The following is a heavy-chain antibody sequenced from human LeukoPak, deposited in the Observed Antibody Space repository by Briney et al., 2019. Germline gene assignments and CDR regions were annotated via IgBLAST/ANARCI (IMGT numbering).Heavy chain of an antibody. CDR1: GFTFRSYA. J-gene: IGHJ4*02. CDR3: AKGSSIAARLLDY. V-gene: IGHV3-23*01. D-gene: IGHD6-6*01. CDR2: TTGSGGST. Sequence: PGGSLRLSCAASGFTFRSYAMNWVRQAPGKGLEWVSGTTGSGGSTYYADSVKGRFTISRDNSKNTLYLQVNSLRAEDTAVYYCAKGSSIAARLLDYWGQGTLVTVSS.